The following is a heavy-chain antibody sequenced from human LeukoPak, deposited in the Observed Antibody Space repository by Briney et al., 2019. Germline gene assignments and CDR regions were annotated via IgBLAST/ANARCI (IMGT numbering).Heavy chain of an antibody. J-gene: IGHJ6*03. V-gene: IGHV6-1*01. CDR3: ARATGDYSNLDYYYYYMDV. CDR2: TYYRSKWYN. Sequence: SQTLSLTCAISGDSVSSNSAAWNWIRQSPSRGLEWLGRTYYRSKWYNDYAVSVKSRITINPDTSKNQFSLKLSSVTAADTAVYYCARATGDYSNLDYYYYYMDVWGKGTTVTVSS. D-gene: IGHD4-11*01. CDR1: GDSVSSNSAA.